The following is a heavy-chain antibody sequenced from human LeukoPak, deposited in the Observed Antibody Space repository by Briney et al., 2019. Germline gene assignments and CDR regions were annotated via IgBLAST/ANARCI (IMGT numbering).Heavy chain of an antibody. J-gene: IGHJ4*02. CDR1: GYTFTSYG. CDR2: ISAYNGNT. Sequence: ASVKVSCKASGYTFTSYGITWVRQAPGQGLEWMGWISAYNGNTNYAQKLQGRVTMTADTSTSTAYMELRSLRSDDTAVYYCASFLAGQLDYWGQGTLVTVSS. CDR3: ASFLAGQLDY. D-gene: IGHD1-1*01. V-gene: IGHV1-18*01.